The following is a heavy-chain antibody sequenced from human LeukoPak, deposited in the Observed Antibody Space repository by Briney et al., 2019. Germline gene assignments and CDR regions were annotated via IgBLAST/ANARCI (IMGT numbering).Heavy chain of an antibody. CDR2: ISSSSSYI. V-gene: IGHV3-21*01. J-gene: IGHJ4*02. CDR1: GFTFGSYS. CDR3: ARGGAYCSSTSCYLDY. Sequence: GGSLRLSCAASGFTFGSYSMNWVRQAPGKGLEWVSSISSSSSYIYYADSVKGRFTISRDNAKNSLYLQMNSLRAEDTAVYYCARGGAYCSSTSCYLDYWGQGTLVTVSS. D-gene: IGHD2-2*01.